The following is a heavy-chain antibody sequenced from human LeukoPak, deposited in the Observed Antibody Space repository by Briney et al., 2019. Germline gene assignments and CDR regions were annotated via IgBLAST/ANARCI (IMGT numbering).Heavy chain of an antibody. Sequence: PGGSLRLSCAASGFTFSSYGMHWVRQAPGKGLEWVAVIWYDGSNKYYADSVKGRFTISRDNSKNTLYLQMNSLRAEDTAVYYCARDPGYYDSSGYLLDYWGQGTLVTVSS. CDR3: ARDPGYYDSSGYLLDY. CDR1: GFTFSSYG. J-gene: IGHJ4*02. D-gene: IGHD3-22*01. CDR2: IWYDGSNK. V-gene: IGHV3-33*01.